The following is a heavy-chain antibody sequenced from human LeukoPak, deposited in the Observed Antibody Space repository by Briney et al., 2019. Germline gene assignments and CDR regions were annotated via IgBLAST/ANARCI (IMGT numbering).Heavy chain of an antibody. Sequence: GGSLRLSCAASGFTFSSYWMSWVRQAPGKGLEWVANIKQDGSEKYYVDSVKGRFTISRDNAKNSLYLQMNSLRAEDTAVYYCARAGDPYYYYYYMDVWGKGTTVTISS. V-gene: IGHV3-7*01. J-gene: IGHJ6*03. CDR2: IKQDGSEK. D-gene: IGHD2-21*02. CDR3: ARAGDPYYYYYYMDV. CDR1: GFTFSSYW.